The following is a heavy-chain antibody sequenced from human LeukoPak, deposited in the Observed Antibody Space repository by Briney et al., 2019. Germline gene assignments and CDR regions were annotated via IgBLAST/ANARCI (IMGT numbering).Heavy chain of an antibody. CDR1: GFTFSSYW. V-gene: IGHV3-7*01. J-gene: IGHJ4*02. Sequence: PGGSLRLSCAASGFTFSSYWMTWVRQAPGKGLEWVANINQDGSEKYYVDSVKGRFTISRDNPKNSLYLQMSGLRAEDTAVYYCAIRAQRHYYDSSGYYSLDYWGQGTLVTVS. CDR2: INQDGSEK. D-gene: IGHD3-22*01. CDR3: AIRAQRHYYDSSGYYSLDY.